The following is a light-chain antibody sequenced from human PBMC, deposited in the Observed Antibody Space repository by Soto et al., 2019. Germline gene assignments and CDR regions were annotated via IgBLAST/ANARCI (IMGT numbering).Light chain of an antibody. CDR3: QQYNNWPKT. Sequence: EIVMTQSPATLSVSPGERAALSCWASQSVSSNLAWYQQKPGQAPRLLIYGASTRATGIPARFSGSGSGTECTLTISSLQSEDFAVYYCQQYNNWPKTFGQGTKVEIK. J-gene: IGKJ1*01. CDR1: QSVSSN. CDR2: GAS. V-gene: IGKV3-15*01.